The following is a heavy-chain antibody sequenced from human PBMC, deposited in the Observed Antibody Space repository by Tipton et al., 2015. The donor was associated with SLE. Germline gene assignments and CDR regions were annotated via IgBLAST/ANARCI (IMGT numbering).Heavy chain of an antibody. J-gene: IGHJ2*01. CDR2: IYTSGST. D-gene: IGHD3-10*01. CDR3: ARAGVMVQGVMRYFDL. CDR1: GGSISSYY. Sequence: TLSLTCTVSGGSISSYYWSWIRQPAGKGLEWIGRIYTSGSTNYNPPLKSRVTMSVDTSKNQFSLKLSSVTAADTAVYYCARAGVMVQGVMRYFDLWGRGTLVTVSS. V-gene: IGHV4-4*07.